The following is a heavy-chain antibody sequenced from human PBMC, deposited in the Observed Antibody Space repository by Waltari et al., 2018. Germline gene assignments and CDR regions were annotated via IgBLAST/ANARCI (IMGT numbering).Heavy chain of an antibody. V-gene: IGHV4-38-2*01. D-gene: IGHD2-8*02. Sequence: QVQLQESGPRLVKPSETLSLTCDVSGYAINSGVYCGWFRQAPEKGLEWIATIYHDGTTFYNPSLTSRVTTSMDTSKNQISLKLKSVTAADTAVYYCTRQTLGYCTSAACRRLEAWGQGTLVTVSS. J-gene: IGHJ5*02. CDR2: IYHDGTT. CDR1: GYAINSGVY. CDR3: TRQTLGYCTSAACRRLEA.